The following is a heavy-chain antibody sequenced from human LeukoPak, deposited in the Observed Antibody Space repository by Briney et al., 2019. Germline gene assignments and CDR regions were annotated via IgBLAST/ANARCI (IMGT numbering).Heavy chain of an antibody. D-gene: IGHD3-22*01. V-gene: IGHV3-21*01. CDR3: ARDLGQYYDTSDNWFDP. CDR1: GFTFSSYG. CDR2: ISTSSSYI. Sequence: GGSLRLSCAASGFTFSSYGMRWVRQAPGKGLEWVSSISTSSSYIYYADSMKGRFTISRDNAKNSLYLQMNSLRAEDTAVYYCARDLGQYYDTSDNWFDPWGQGTLVTVSS. J-gene: IGHJ5*02.